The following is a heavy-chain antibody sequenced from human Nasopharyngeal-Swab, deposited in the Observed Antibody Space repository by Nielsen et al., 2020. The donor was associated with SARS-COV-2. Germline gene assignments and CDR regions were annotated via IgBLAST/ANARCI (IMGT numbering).Heavy chain of an antibody. D-gene: IGHD4-17*01. J-gene: IGHJ5*01. Sequence: ESLKISCSASGFTFSSYSMTWVRQAPGKGLEWVSSISPTRDYIYYAESVKGRFTISRDNAKNSLFLQMNSLRAEETAIYYCVRGSYGHYDSWGQGALITVSS. V-gene: IGHV3-21*06. CDR2: ISPTRDYI. CDR3: VRGSYGHYDS. CDR1: GFTFSSYS.